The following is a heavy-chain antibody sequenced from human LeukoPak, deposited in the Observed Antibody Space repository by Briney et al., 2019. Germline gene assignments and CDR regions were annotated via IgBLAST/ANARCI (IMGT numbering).Heavy chain of an antibody. CDR1: GFTFSSYA. V-gene: IGHV3-23*01. D-gene: IGHD6-19*01. Sequence: PGGSLRLSCAASGFTFSSYAMSWVRQAPGKGLEWVSVISGSGGSTYYADSVKGRFTISRDNSKNTLYLQMNSLSAEDTAVYYCATARSSGRYGPFDYWGQGTLVTVSS. J-gene: IGHJ4*02. CDR3: ATARSSGRYGPFDY. CDR2: ISGSGGST.